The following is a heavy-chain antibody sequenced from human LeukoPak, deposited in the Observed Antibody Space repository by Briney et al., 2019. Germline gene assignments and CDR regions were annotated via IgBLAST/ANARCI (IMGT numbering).Heavy chain of an antibody. CDR3: AKDTSVVTPKVTFDY. CDR2: ISGSGGST. CDR1: GFTFSSYV. V-gene: IGHV3-23*01. J-gene: IGHJ4*02. D-gene: IGHD2-2*01. Sequence: GGSLRLSCAASGFTFSSYVMHWVRQAPGKGLEWVSAISGSGGSTYYADSVKGRFTISRDNSKNTLYLQMNSLRAEDTAVYYCAKDTSVVTPKVTFDYWGQGTLVTVSS.